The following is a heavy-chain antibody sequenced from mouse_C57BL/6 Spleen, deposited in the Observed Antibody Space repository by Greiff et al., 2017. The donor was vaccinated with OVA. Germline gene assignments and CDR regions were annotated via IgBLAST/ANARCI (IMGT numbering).Heavy chain of an antibody. CDR3: ARYDYDGGYFDY. CDR1: GFTFSSYA. D-gene: IGHD2-4*01. V-gene: IGHV5-4*03. J-gene: IGHJ2*01. Sequence: EVKLMESGGGLVKPGGSLKLSCAASGFTFSSYAMSWVRQTPEKRLEWVATISDGGSYTYYPDNVKGRFTISRDNAKNNLYLQMSHLKSEDTAMYYCARYDYDGGYFDYWGQGTTLTVSS. CDR2: ISDGGSYT.